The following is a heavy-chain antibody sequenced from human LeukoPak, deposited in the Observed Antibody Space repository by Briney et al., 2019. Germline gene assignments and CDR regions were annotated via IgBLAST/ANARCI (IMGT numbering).Heavy chain of an antibody. CDR2: IIPIFGTA. CDR3: ATKAAAGTDYYYGMDV. Sequence: ASVKVSCKASGGTFSSYAISWVRQAPGQGLEWMGGIIPIFGTANYAQKFQGRVTITTEESTSTAYMELSSLTSEDTAVYYCATKAAAGTDYYYGMDVWGQGTTVTVSS. J-gene: IGHJ6*02. CDR1: GGTFSSYA. D-gene: IGHD6-13*01. V-gene: IGHV1-69*05.